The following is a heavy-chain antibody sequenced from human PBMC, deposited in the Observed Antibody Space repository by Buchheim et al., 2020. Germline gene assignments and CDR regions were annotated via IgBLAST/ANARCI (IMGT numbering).Heavy chain of an antibody. CDR1: GGIFANSA. Sequence: QVQLVQSGAELKKPGSSVRVSCTTSGGIFANSAITWVRQAPGQGLERMGGIMPIFTTPYYAQKFRGRVTITADESTATAYMELSSLTSEDTAVYYCARNFTGRYDYWGQGTL. D-gene: IGHD1-26*01. V-gene: IGHV1-69*12. CDR3: ARNFTGRYDY. J-gene: IGHJ4*02. CDR2: IMPIFTTP.